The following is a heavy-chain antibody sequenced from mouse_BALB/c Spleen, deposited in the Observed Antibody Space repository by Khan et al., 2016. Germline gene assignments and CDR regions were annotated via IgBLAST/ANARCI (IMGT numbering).Heavy chain of an antibody. CDR1: GYTFTSYW. V-gene: IGHV1-7*01. J-gene: IGHJ4*01. CDR3: ATHYNYDEFNVLDY. Sequence: VELVESGAELAKPGASVKMSCKASGYTFTSYWMHWVKQRPGQGLEWIGYINPSTGYTEYNQKFKDKATLTADKSSRTAYMQLSSLTSEDSAVYNCATHYNYDEFNVLDYWGQGTSVTVS. CDR2: INPSTGYT. D-gene: IGHD2-12*01.